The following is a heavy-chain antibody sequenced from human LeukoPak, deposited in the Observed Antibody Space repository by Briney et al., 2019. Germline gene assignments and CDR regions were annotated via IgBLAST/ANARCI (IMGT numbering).Heavy chain of an antibody. D-gene: IGHD2-15*01. V-gene: IGHV4-34*01. CDR1: GGSFGGYY. CDR2: INHSGST. Sequence: TSETLSLTCAVYGGSFGGYYWSWIRQPPGKGLEWIGEINHSGSTNYNPSLKSRVTISVDTSKNQFSLKLSSVTAADTAVYYCARSVEGYCSGGSCYSYYYYMDVWGKGTTVTVSS. J-gene: IGHJ6*03. CDR3: ARSVEGYCSGGSCYSYYYYMDV.